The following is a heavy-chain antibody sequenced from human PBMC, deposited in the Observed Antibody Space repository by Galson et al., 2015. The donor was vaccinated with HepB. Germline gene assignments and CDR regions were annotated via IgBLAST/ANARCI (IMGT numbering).Heavy chain of an antibody. J-gene: IGHJ4*02. CDR3: ARVADVDYGDHSHFDY. V-gene: IGHV3-11*06. CDR1: GFTFSDYY. D-gene: IGHD4-17*01. Sequence: SLRLSRAASGFTFSDYYMSWIRQAPGKGLEWISYISSSTTYTNYADSVKGRFTISRDNAKNSLYLQMNSLRAEDAAVYYCARVADVDYGDHSHFDYWGQGTLVTVSS. CDR2: ISSSTTYT.